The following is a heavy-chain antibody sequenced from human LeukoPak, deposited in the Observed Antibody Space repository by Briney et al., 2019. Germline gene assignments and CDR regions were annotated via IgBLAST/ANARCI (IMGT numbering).Heavy chain of an antibody. Sequence: PGGSLRLSCAASGFTFSIYSMNWVRQAPGKGLEWVSSISSSSSYIYYADSVKGRFTISRDNAKNSLYLQMNSLRAEDTAVYYCAREVYGGNSDGTFDYWGQGTLVTVSS. D-gene: IGHD4-23*01. CDR2: ISSSSSYI. CDR1: GFTFSIYS. J-gene: IGHJ4*02. CDR3: AREVYGGNSDGTFDY. V-gene: IGHV3-21*01.